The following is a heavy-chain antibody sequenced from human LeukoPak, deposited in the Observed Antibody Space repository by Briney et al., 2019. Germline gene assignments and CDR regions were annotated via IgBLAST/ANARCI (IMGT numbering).Heavy chain of an antibody. V-gene: IGHV3-7*01. CDR2: INQYGTEK. CDR1: GFSFSDYW. Sequence: PGGSLRLSCVASGFSFSDYWVSWVRQTPGKGLEWLAHINQYGTEKYYADSMKGRFTISRDNAKNSLYLQMNSLRVEDSGVYYCARDPDSGDAYNWFDPWGQGTQVTVSS. CDR3: ARDPDSGDAYNWFDP. J-gene: IGHJ5*02. D-gene: IGHD4-17*01.